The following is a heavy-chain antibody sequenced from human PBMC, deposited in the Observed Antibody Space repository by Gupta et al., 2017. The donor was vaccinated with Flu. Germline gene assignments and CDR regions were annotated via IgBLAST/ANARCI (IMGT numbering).Heavy chain of an antibody. V-gene: IGHV4-39*01. CDR1: GGSISSSSDY. D-gene: IGHD2/OR15-2a*01. J-gene: IGHJ6*02. CDR2: VYYSGTT. Sequence: QLQLQESRPGLVKPSETLSLTCNVSGGSISSSSDYWGWIRQPPGQGLEWIGSVYYSGTTYYNPALMMRASISADMYKNLGSLKVTSVNAAEKAVYYCAGQPAPVNNQRGGIDVCGQWTTVTVSS. CDR3: AGQPAPVNNQRGGIDV.